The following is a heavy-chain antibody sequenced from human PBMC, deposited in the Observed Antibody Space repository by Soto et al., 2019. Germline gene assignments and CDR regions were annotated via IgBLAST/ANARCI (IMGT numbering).Heavy chain of an antibody. CDR2: IIPIFGTA. D-gene: IGHD2-15*01. CDR3: ARDSGGVNCIDP. V-gene: IGHV1-69*13. J-gene: IGHJ5*02. CDR1: GGTFSSYA. Sequence: GASVKVSCKASGGTFSSYAISWVRQAPGQGLEWMGGIIPIFGTANYAQKFQGRVTITADESTSTAYMELSSLRSEDTAVYYCARDSGGVNCIDPWGQGTLVTVSS.